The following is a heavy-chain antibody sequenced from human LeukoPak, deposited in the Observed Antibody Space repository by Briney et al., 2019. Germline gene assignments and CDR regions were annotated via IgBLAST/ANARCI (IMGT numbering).Heavy chain of an antibody. J-gene: IGHJ5*02. CDR3: ARDSGTVNWFDP. V-gene: IGHV1-2*02. D-gene: IGHD1-1*01. CDR1: GYTFTGYY. Sequence: GASVKVSCKASGYTFTGYYMHWVRQAAGQGLEWMGWINPNSGGTNYAQKFQGRVTMTRDTSISTAYMELSRLRSDDTAVYYCARDSGTVNWFDPWGQGTLVTVSS. CDR2: INPNSGGT.